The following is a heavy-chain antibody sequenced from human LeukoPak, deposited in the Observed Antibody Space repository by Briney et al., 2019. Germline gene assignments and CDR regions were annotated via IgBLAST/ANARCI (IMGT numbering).Heavy chain of an antibody. CDR2: IIPIFGTA. Sequence: SVKVSCKASGGTFSSYAISWVRQAPGQGLEWMGGIIPIFGTANYAQKFQGRITITADESTSTAYMELSSLRSEDTAVYYCALPNGAARPKPQLKFDYWGQGTLVTVSS. J-gene: IGHJ4*02. CDR3: ALPNGAARPKPQLKFDY. V-gene: IGHV1-69*13. D-gene: IGHD6-6*01. CDR1: GGTFSSYA.